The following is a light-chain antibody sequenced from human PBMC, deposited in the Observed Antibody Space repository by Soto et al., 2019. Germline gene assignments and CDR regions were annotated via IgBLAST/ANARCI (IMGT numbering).Light chain of an antibody. CDR3: CSFAGSNSWV. CDR1: SSDVGTYDL. Sequence: QSVLTQPASVPGSPGQSITISCTGTSSDVGTYDLVSWYQHHPGAAPKLMIYEATRRPSGISNRFSGSKSGNTASLTISGLQAEDEADYYCCSFAGSNSWVFGGGTQLTVL. J-gene: IGLJ3*02. V-gene: IGLV2-23*01. CDR2: EAT.